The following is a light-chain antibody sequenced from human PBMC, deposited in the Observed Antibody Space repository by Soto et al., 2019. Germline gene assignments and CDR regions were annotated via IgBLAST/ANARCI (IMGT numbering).Light chain of an antibody. J-gene: IGKJ5*01. CDR1: QDISNY. V-gene: IGKV1-17*03. CDR2: GAS. Sequence: DIQMTQSPSAMSASVGDRVTITCRASQDISNYLAWFQQKPGKVPKRLIYGASSLQSGVPSRFSGSGSVTEFTLTISSLQPEDFATYYCLQHKSYPITFGQGTRLEIK. CDR3: LQHKSYPIT.